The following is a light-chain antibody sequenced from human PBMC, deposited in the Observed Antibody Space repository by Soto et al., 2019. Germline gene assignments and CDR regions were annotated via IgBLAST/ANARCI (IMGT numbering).Light chain of an antibody. V-gene: IGKV1-5*03. Sequence: DIQMTQSPFTLSASVGDRVTITCRASQSISSWLAWYQQKPGKDPKLLIYKTSSLESGVPSRFSGSGSGTEFTLTISSLQPDDFATYFCLQYNNYWTFGQGTKVEIK. J-gene: IGKJ1*01. CDR2: KTS. CDR3: LQYNNYWT. CDR1: QSISSW.